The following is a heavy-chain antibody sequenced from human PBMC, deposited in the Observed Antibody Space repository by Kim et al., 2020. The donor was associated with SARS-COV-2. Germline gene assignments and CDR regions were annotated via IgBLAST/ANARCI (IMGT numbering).Heavy chain of an antibody. CDR2: IYHSGST. Sequence: SETLSLTCAVSGGSISSSNWWSWVRQPPGKGLEWIGEIYHSGSTNYNPSLKSRVTISVDKSKNQLSLKLSSVTAADTAVYYCARVSYSSSWYGSYYFDYWGQGTLVTVSS. CDR1: GGSISSSNW. D-gene: IGHD6-13*01. J-gene: IGHJ4*02. CDR3: ARVSYSSSWYGSYYFDY. V-gene: IGHV4-4*02.